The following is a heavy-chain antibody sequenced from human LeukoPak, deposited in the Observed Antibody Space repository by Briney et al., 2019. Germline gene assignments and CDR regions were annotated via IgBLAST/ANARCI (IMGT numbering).Heavy chain of an antibody. CDR3: ASGGYSGYDYDFPIDY. CDR2: IYTSGST. CDR1: GGSFNGYY. J-gene: IGHJ4*02. V-gene: IGHV4-59*10. Sequence: PSETLSLTCAVYGGSFNGYYWSWIRQPAGKGLEWVGRIYTSGSTNYNPSLKSRVTMSVDTSKNQFSLKLSSVTAADTAVYYCASGGYSGYDYDFPIDYWGQGTLVTVSS. D-gene: IGHD5-12*01.